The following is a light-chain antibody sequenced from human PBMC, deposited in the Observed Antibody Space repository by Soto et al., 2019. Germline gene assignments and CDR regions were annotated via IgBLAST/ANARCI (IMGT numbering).Light chain of an antibody. J-gene: IGKJ3*01. CDR1: QDITRW. CDR2: GAS. CDR3: QQSYNGPFT. Sequence: DIQMTQSPTSVSASVGDRVTITCRASQDITRWLAWYQQKPGTAPKLLIYGASSLQSGVPSRFSGSGSETDFTLTISSLQPEDFATYYCQQSYNGPFTFGPGTKVDIK. V-gene: IGKV1-12*01.